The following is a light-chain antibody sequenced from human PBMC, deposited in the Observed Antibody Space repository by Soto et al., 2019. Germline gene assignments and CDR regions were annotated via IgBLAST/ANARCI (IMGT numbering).Light chain of an antibody. J-gene: IGKJ4*01. CDR1: QTVSSSY. V-gene: IGKV3-20*01. Sequence: EIVLTQSPGTLSLSPGERATLSYRASQTVSSSYLAWYQQKPGQAPRLLIYGAAIRATGIPDRFSGSGSGTDFTLTISRLEPEDFAVYYCQQYGSSPTTFGGGTKVEI. CDR2: GAA. CDR3: QQYGSSPTT.